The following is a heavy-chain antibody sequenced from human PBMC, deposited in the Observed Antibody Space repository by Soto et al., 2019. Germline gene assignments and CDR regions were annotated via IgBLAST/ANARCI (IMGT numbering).Heavy chain of an antibody. D-gene: IGHD2-2*01. CDR3: ARGVGLLLYYFDY. J-gene: IGHJ4*02. CDR1: GYTFTDYY. CDR2: INPKTGST. V-gene: IGHV1-2*02. Sequence: ASVKVSCKASGYTFTDYYIHWVRQAPGQGLEWMGWINPKTGSTNYAQNFQDRVTMTTDTSMSTAYMELRRLRSDDTAVYYCARGVGLLLYYFDYWGQGTLVTVSS.